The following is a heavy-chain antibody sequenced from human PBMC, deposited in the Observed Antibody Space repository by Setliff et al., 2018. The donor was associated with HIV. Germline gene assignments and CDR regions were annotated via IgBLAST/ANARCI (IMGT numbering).Heavy chain of an antibody. CDR3: CRSMTTVLEDAFDI. CDR1: GGSISSGSYY. CDR2: IYTGGTT. D-gene: IGHD4-17*01. J-gene: IGHJ3*02. Sequence: PSETLSLTCTVSGGSISSGSYYWTWIRQPAGKGLEWIGHIYTGGTTNYNPSLKSRVSISADMSKNHFSLNLSSVTAADTAVYYCCRSMTTVLEDAFDIWGQGAMGTVSS. V-gene: IGHV4-61*09.